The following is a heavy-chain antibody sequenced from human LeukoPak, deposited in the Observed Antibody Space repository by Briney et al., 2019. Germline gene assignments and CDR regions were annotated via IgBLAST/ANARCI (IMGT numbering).Heavy chain of an antibody. V-gene: IGHV4-59*01. CDR3: ARALSSSWTLYYFDY. D-gene: IGHD6-13*01. Sequence: PSETLSLTCTVSGGSISSYYWSWIRQPPGKGLEWIGYIYYSGSTNYNPSLKSRVTISVDTSKNQFSLKLSSVTAADTAVYYCARALSSSWTLYYFDYWGQGTLVTVSS. J-gene: IGHJ4*02. CDR1: GGSISSYY. CDR2: IYYSGST.